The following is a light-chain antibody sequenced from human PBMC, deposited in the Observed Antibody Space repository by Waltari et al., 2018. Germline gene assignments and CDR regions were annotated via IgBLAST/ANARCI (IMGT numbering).Light chain of an antibody. J-gene: IGKJ1*01. CDR3: MQGTHWPYS. Sequence: DVVMTQSPLSLPVTLGQPASISCRSSQSLVFSDGNSHLNWFQQRPGKSPRRLMYEVYRWDPGVPGRFSGRGLGSDFTLKISRVEAEDVGVYYCMQGTHWPYSFGQGTKVEIK. CDR2: EVY. V-gene: IGKV2D-30*01. CDR1: QSLVFSDGNSH.